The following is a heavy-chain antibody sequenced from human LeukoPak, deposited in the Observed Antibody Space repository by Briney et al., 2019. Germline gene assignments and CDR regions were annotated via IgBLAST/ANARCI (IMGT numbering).Heavy chain of an antibody. CDR3: ARRSLFEGGYYFDY. CDR2: IIPIFGTA. V-gene: IGHV1-69*01. J-gene: IGHJ4*02. CDR1: GGTFSSYA. Sequence: ASVKVSCKASGGTFSSYAISWVRQAPGQGLEWMGGIIPIFGTANYAQKFQGRVTITADESTSTAYMELSSLRSEDTAVYYRARRSLFEGGYYFDYWGQGTLVTVSS. D-gene: IGHD2-21*01.